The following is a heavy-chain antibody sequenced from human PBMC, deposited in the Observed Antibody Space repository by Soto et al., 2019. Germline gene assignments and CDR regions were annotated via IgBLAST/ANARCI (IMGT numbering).Heavy chain of an antibody. CDR1: GFTFSSYA. Sequence: GSLRLSCAASGFTFSSYAMSWVRQAPGKGLEWVSAISGSGGSTYYADSVKGRFTISRDNSKNTLYLQMNSLRAEDTAVYYCAKVNSNYDFWSGSFDYWGQGTLVTVSS. CDR3: AKVNSNYDFWSGSFDY. V-gene: IGHV3-23*01. D-gene: IGHD3-3*01. CDR2: ISGSGGST. J-gene: IGHJ4*02.